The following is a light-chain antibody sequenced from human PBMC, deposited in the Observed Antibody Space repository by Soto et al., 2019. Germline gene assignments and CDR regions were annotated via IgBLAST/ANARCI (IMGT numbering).Light chain of an antibody. J-gene: IGKJ1*01. CDR3: QHYGRSPPWT. CDR2: GTS. CDR1: QSVDNHY. Sequence: EIVLTQSPGTLSFSPGERATLSCRASQSVDNHYIAWFQQKPGQAPRLLFYGTSTRPPGIPDRFSGSGSGTDFTLTISRLEPEDFAVYYCQHYGRSPPWTFGQGTKVEIK. V-gene: IGKV3-20*01.